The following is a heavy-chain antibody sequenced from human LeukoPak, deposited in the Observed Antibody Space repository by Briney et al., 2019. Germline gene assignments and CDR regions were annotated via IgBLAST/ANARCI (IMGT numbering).Heavy chain of an antibody. CDR3: ARGCISSSCSDY. CDR2: IYSGGST. J-gene: IGHJ4*02. Sequence: GGSLRLSCAASGFTVSSNYMSWVRQAPGKGLEWVSVIYSGGSTYYADSVKGRFTISRDNSKNTLYLQMNSLRAEDTAVYYCARGCISSSCSDYWGQGTLVTVSS. D-gene: IGHD6-13*01. CDR1: GFTVSSNY. V-gene: IGHV3-53*01.